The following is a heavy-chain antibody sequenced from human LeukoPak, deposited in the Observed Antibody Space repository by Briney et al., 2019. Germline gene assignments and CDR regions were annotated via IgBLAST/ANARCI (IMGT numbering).Heavy chain of an antibody. CDR2: IYYSGST. CDR3: ARGVFSVVPAASSKFDP. D-gene: IGHD2-2*01. CDR1: GGSISSYY. J-gene: IGHJ5*02. V-gene: IGHV4-59*12. Sequence: SETLSLTCTVSGGSISSYYWSWIRQPPGKGLEWIGYIYYSGSTNYNPSLKSRVTISVDTSKNQLSLKLSSVTAADTAVYYCARGVFSVVPAASSKFDPWGQGTLVTVSS.